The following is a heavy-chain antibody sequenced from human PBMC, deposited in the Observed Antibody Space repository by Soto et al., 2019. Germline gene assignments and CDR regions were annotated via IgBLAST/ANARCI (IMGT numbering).Heavy chain of an antibody. CDR1: GFTFSSYV. Sequence: EVQLLESGGGLVQPGGSLRLSCAASGFTFSSYVMSWVRHAPGKGLEWVSAISGGHTTYYADSVKGRFTISRDNSKHTLYRQMNSLRAEDTALYYCAKDFGSESYSGKYAIDSWGQGTLVAVST. J-gene: IGHJ5*01. V-gene: IGHV3-23*01. CDR2: ISGGHTT. D-gene: IGHD1-26*01. CDR3: AKDFGSESYSGKYAIDS.